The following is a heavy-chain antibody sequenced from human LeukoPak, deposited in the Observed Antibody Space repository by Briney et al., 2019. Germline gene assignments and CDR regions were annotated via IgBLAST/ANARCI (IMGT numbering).Heavy chain of an antibody. V-gene: IGHV4-39*01. J-gene: IGHJ5*02. D-gene: IGHD3-10*01. CDR1: GGSISNNNYY. CDR2: MYYSGST. Sequence: SETLSLTCTVSGGSISNNNYYCGWVRQPPGKGLEWIGTMYYSGSTYYNPSLKSRVTISVDTSKNQFSLKLSSVTAADTAVYYCARRRFGDPGADPWGQGTLVTVSS. CDR3: ARRRFGDPGADP.